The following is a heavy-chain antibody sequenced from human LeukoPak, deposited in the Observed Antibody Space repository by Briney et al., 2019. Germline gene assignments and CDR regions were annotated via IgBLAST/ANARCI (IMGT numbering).Heavy chain of an antibody. Sequence: PSETLSLTCTVSGGSISSSSYYWGWVRQAPGKGLEWLSGVSPPGGGTYYADSVKGRFTISRDDSKNTLSLQMNSLRVEDTAVYYCARDLAWGAFDYWGQGTLVTVSS. V-gene: IGHV3-23*01. J-gene: IGHJ4*02. CDR2: VSPPGGGT. CDR3: ARDLAWGAFDY. CDR1: GGSISSSSYY. D-gene: IGHD7-27*01.